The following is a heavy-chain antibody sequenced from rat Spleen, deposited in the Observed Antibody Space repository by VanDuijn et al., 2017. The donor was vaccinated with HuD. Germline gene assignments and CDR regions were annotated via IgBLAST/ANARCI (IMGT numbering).Heavy chain of an antibody. J-gene: IGHJ2*01. CDR3: ARRARYFDY. CDR2: ISTRGGST. V-gene: IGHV5-46*01. Sequence: EVQLVESGGDLVQPGRSMKLSCAASGFTFSSFPMAWVRQAPTKGLEWVATISTRGGSTYYRDSVKGRFTISRDNAKSTLYLQMDSLRSEDTATYYCARRARYFDYWGQGVMVTVSS. CDR1: GFTFSSFP.